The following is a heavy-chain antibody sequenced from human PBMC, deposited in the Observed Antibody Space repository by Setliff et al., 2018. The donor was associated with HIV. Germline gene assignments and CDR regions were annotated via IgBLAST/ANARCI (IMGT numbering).Heavy chain of an antibody. CDR2: IYYSGST. J-gene: IGHJ4*02. CDR3: ASRFRYCRNTSCYRGLDF. CDR1: GDSISSYY. Sequence: TSETLSLTCTVSGDSISSYYWSWIRQPPGKGLEWIGYIYYSGSTNYNPSLKSRVTISVDTPKNQFSLKLTSVSAADTAVYYCASRFRYCRNTSCYRGLDFWSQGTLVTVPS. V-gene: IGHV4-59*12. D-gene: IGHD2-2*02.